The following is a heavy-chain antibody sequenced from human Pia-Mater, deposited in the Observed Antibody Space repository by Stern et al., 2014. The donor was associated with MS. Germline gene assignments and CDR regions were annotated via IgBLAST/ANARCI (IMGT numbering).Heavy chain of an antibody. V-gene: IGHV1-69*01. CDR3: ARDGRHTDNYGLDV. Sequence: VQLVESGAEAKKPGSSVKVSCKASGGTFDVYAINWLRQAPGQGLEWMGGIIPIFGTAHYAQKFQGSDTITAAEPTRTSAMELSSLRYDDTAVYYGARDGRHTDNYGLDVWGQGTTVTVSS. J-gene: IGHJ6*02. D-gene: IGHD3-9*01. CDR1: GGTFDVYA. CDR2: IIPIFGTA.